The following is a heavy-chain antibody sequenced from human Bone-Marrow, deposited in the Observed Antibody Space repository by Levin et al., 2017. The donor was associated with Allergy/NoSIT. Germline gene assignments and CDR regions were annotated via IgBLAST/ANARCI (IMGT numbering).Heavy chain of an antibody. CDR3: ASGISSVWGEDFYDDSGYYLPSDY. CDR1: GDSVSSSSYY. V-gene: IGHV4-39*01. CDR2: INHSGST. J-gene: IGHJ4*02. Sequence: KPSETLSLTCNVSGDSVSSSSYYWGWIRQSPGRGLEWIGTINHSGSTYYNPSLRSRVTISVDTSKNQFSLKLTSATAADTGLYYCASGISSVWGEDFYDDSGYYLPSDYWGQGALVTVSS. D-gene: IGHD3-22*01.